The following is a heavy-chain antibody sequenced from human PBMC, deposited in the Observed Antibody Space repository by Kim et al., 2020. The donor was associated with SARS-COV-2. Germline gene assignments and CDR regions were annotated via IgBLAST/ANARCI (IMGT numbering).Heavy chain of an antibody. J-gene: IGHJ4*02. CDR1: GFTFSSSW. V-gene: IGHV3-74*01. CDR3: ARNNNGRNYFDF. Sequence: GGSLRLSCAASGFTFSSSWMHWVRQVPGKGLVWVSRINREGSSTSYADSVKGRFTISRDNAKNTVYLQMNSLRAEDTAVYYCARNNNGRNYFDFWGQGPLVTVSS. D-gene: IGHD1-1*01. CDR2: INREGSST.